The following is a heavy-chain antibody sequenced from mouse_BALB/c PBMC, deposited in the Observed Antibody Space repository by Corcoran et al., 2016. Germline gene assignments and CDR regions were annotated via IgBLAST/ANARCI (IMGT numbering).Heavy chain of an antibody. D-gene: IGHD2-4*01. J-gene: IGHJ4*01. Sequence: QIQLVQSGPELKKPGETVKISCKASGYTFTNYGMNWVKQAPGKGLKWMGWINTYTGEPTYADDFKGRFAFSLETSASTAYLQINNLKNEDMATYFCSRLTTMITAGYGMDYWGQGTSVTVSS. V-gene: IGHV9-1*02. CDR2: INTYTGEP. CDR3: SRLTTMITAGYGMDY. CDR1: GYTFTNYG.